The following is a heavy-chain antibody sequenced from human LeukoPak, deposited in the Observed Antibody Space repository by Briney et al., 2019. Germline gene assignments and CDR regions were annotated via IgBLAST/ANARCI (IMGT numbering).Heavy chain of an antibody. CDR2: IYPGDSDT. V-gene: IGHV5-51*01. Sequence: GESLKISCKGSGYSFTSYWIGWVRQMPGKGLEWMGIIYPGDSDTRYSPSSQGQVTISADKSISTAYLQWSSLKASDTAMYYCARSSGVPVCRMDVWGQGTTVTVSS. CDR1: GYSFTSYW. D-gene: IGHD2-2*01. CDR3: ARSSGVPVCRMDV. J-gene: IGHJ6*02.